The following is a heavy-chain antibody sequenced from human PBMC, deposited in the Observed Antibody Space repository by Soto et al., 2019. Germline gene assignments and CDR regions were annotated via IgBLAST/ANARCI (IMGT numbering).Heavy chain of an antibody. D-gene: IGHD6-19*01. Sequence: ASVKVSCKVSGYTLTELSMHWVRQAPGKGLEWMGGFDPEDGETIYAQKFQGRVTMTEDTSTDTAYMELSSLRSEDTAVYYCATVLCSSGWYACRDAFDIWGQGTIVTVSS. V-gene: IGHV1-24*01. J-gene: IGHJ3*02. CDR3: ATVLCSSGWYACRDAFDI. CDR1: GYTLTELS. CDR2: FDPEDGET.